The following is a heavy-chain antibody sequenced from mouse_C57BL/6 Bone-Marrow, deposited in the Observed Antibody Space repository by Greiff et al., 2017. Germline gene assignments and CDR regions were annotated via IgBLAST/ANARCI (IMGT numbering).Heavy chain of an antibody. J-gene: IGHJ2*01. D-gene: IGHD2-1*01. CDR2: LDPSASYT. CDR1: GYTFTSYW. V-gene: IGHV1-69*01. Sequence: VQLQQPGAELVMPGASVKLSCKASGYTFTSYWMHWVKQRPGQGLEWIGELDPSASYTNYNQKFKGKSTLTVDKSSSTAYMQLSSLTSADSAVYYCARRRVGNYSYYYDYGCQGTTLTVSS. CDR3: ARRRVGNYSYYYDY.